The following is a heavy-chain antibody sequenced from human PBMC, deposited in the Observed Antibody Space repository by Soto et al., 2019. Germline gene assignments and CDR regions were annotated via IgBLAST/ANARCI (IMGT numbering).Heavy chain of an antibody. CDR1: GIIFSNSA. CDR3: AAELYSGGRCCSFDI. J-gene: IGHJ3*02. CDR2: IIIAGGGT. Sequence: SVKVSCKTSGIIFSNSAVQWVGQSLLQRLEWLGYIIIAGGGTKYSQNLQGKITITRDMSTNTAYMQLTSLRSEDTAIYYCAAELYSGGRCCSFDIWGQGTMVTVSS. V-gene: IGHV1-58*01. D-gene: IGHD2-15*01.